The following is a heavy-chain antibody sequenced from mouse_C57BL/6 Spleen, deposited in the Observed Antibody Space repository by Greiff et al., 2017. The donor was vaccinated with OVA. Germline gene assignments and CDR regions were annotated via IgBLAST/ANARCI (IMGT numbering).Heavy chain of an antibody. Sequence: VQLQQPGAELVKPGASVKMSCKASGYTFTSYWITWVKQRPGQGLEWIGDIYPGSGSTNYNEKFKSKATLTVDTSSSTAYMQLSSLTSEDSAVYYCARSKSGYGYDLGYAMDYWGQGTSVTVSS. CDR1: GYTFTSYW. D-gene: IGHD2-2*01. CDR3: ARSKSGYGYDLGYAMDY. V-gene: IGHV1-55*01. J-gene: IGHJ4*01. CDR2: IYPGSGST.